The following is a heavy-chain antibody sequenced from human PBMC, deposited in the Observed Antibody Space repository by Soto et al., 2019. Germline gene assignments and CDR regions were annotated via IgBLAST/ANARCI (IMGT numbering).Heavy chain of an antibody. V-gene: IGHV4-39*01. CDR2: IYYSGST. CDR1: GGSISSSSYY. Sequence: QLQLQESGPGLVKPSETLSLTCTVSGGSISSSSYYWGWIRQPPGKGLEWIGSIYYSGSTYYNPSRKRRVTISVDTSKNQFSLKLSSVTAADTAVYYCARQKYSGYDFPAYFDYWGQGTLVTVSS. D-gene: IGHD5-12*01. CDR3: ARQKYSGYDFPAYFDY. J-gene: IGHJ4*02.